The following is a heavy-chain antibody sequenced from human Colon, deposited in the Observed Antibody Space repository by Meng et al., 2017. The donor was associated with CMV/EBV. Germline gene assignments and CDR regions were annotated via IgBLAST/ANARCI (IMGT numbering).Heavy chain of an antibody. CDR1: GYTFTGYY. CDR2: INPNSGGT. Sequence: ASVKVSCKTSGYTFTGYYMHWVRQAPGQGLEWMGSINPNSGGTNYAQNFQGRVTMTRDTSISTAYMDLSRLRSDDTAVYYCARDAACSWKGANWFDPWGQGTLVTVSS. CDR3: ARDAACSWKGANWFDP. V-gene: IGHV1-2*02. J-gene: IGHJ5*02. D-gene: IGHD6-13*01.